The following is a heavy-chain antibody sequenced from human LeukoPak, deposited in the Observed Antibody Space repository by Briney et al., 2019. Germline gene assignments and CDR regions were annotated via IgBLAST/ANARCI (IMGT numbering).Heavy chain of an antibody. D-gene: IGHD2-2*01. Sequence: QPGRSLRLSCTASGFTFGDYAMSWLRQAPGKGLEWVGFIRSKAYGGTTEYAASVKGRFTISRDDSKRIAYLQMNSLKTEDTAVYYCTRANTQLGFDPWGQGTLVTVSS. CDR2: IRSKAYGGTT. J-gene: IGHJ5*02. V-gene: IGHV3-49*03. CDR3: TRANTQLGFDP. CDR1: GFTFGDYA.